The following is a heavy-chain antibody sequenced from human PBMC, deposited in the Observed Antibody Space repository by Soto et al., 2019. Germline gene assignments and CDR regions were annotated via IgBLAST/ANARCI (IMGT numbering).Heavy chain of an antibody. CDR3: ARDWGDGYNWGGFDY. J-gene: IGHJ4*02. D-gene: IGHD5-12*01. V-gene: IGHV3-30-3*01. CDR1: GFTFSSYA. CDR2: ISYDGSNK. Sequence: QVQLVESGGGVVQPVRSLRLSCAASGFTFSSYAMHWVRQAPGKGLEWVAVISYDGSNKYYADSVKGRFTISRDNSEKTLYLQMNSLRAEDTAVYYCARDWGDGYNWGGFDYWGQGTLVTVSS.